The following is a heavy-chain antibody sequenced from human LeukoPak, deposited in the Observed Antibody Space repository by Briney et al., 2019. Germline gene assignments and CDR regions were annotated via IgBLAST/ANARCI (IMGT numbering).Heavy chain of an antibody. D-gene: IGHD1-26*01. Sequence: ASVKVSCKPSGYTFTNYYIHWVRQAPGQGPEWVGWVNPASAGAAFAPKFQGRVSMTWDSSITTAFMDLTSLRSNDTAIYYCARQLGNYYRAFDFWGQGTLVTVSS. CDR3: ARQLGNYYRAFDF. CDR2: VNPASAGA. CDR1: GYTFTNYY. J-gene: IGHJ4*02. V-gene: IGHV1-2*02.